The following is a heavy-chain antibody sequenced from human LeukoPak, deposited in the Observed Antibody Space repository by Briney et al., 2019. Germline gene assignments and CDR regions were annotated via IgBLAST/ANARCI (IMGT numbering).Heavy chain of an antibody. CDR2: IYYSGST. D-gene: IGHD3-9*01. CDR3: ASRNDILTGYVFDF. CDR1: GGSVSSSIYY. Sequence: SETLSLTCTVSGGSVSSSIYYWGWIRQPPGKGLEWIGSIYYSGSTSYNPSLKSRVTISVDTSKNQFSLKLTSVAAADTAVYYCASRNDILTGYVFDFWGQGTLVTVSS. V-gene: IGHV4-39*01. J-gene: IGHJ4*02.